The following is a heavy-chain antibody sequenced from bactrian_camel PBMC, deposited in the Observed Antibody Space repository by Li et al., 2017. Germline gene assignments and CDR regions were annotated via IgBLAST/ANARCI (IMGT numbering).Heavy chain of an antibody. CDR3: VRDALWLARYYSTNDWAY. CDR2: ITSDGGGT. Sequence: HVQLVESGGGLVTPGGSLRLSCAASGFTFANYWMLWVRQAPGKGLEWVSSITSDGGGTNYADSVKGRFTISEDNAANTLYLQMNSLKPEDTAVHYCVRDALWLARYYSTNDWAYWGQGTQVTVS. CDR1: GFTFANYW. D-gene: IGHD4*01. V-gene: IGHV3S1*01. J-gene: IGHJ4*01.